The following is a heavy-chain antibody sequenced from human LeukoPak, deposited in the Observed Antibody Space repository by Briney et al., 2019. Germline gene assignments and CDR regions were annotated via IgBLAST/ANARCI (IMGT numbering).Heavy chain of an antibody. Sequence: SDTLPLPCTVSGGPLSSYYGSGLGHPPGGGGEGIGNIFYRGSTNYNPSLKSRVTISVDTSKNQFSLKLSSVTAADTAVYYCAGRRITIFGEVIRSRRHYFDPWGQGSLVTVSS. CDR3: AGRRITIFGEVIRSRRHYFDP. D-gene: IGHD3-3*01. V-gene: IGHV4-59*07. CDR1: GGPLSSYY. CDR2: IFYRGST. J-gene: IGHJ5*02.